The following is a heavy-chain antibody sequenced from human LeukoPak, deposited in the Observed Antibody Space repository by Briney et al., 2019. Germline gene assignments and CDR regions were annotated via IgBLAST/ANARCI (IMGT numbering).Heavy chain of an antibody. D-gene: IGHD6-19*01. Sequence: GGSLRLSCAGSGFIFNNYAMHWVRQPPGKGLEWVSGISWNSGAIDYADSVRGRFTISRDNAKNSLYLQMDSLRVEDTAFYYCAKDNRRHYTSGPNPDSLHWGQGALVTVSS. V-gene: IGHV3-9*01. CDR3: AKDNRRHYTSGPNPDSLH. CDR1: GFIFNNYA. CDR2: ISWNSGAI. J-gene: IGHJ4*02.